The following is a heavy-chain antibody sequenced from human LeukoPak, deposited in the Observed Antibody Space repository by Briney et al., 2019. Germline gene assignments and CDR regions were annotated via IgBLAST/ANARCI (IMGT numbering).Heavy chain of an antibody. V-gene: IGHV1-18*04. D-gene: IGHD3-10*01. CDR1: GYSFISYG. CDR2: IGPHSGNT. CDR3: ARTYYGSGTYYTF. J-gene: IGHJ4*02. Sequence: ASVKVSCKASGYSFISYGVSWVRQGPGQGLEWMGWIGPHSGNTNSAQKFQGRVTMTTDTSTSTAYMELRSLRSDDTAVYYCARTYYGSGTYYTFWGQGTPVTVSS.